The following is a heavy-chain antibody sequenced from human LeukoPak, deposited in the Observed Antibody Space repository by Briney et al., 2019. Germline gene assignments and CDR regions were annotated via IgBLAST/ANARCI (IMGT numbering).Heavy chain of an antibody. CDR1: GYTFSSYT. CDR2: INTNTGNP. CDR3: ARDRVYSNYLYYYGMDV. V-gene: IGHV7-4-1*02. D-gene: IGHD6-13*01. Sequence: ASVKVSCKASGYTFSSYTMNWVRQAPGQGLEWMGWINTNTGNPTYAQGFTGRFVFSLDTSVSTAYLQISSLKAEDTAVYYCARDRVYSNYLYYYGMDVWGQGTTVTVSS. J-gene: IGHJ6*02.